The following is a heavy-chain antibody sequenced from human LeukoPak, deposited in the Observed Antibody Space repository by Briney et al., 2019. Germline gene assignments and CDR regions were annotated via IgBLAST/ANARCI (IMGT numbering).Heavy chain of an antibody. CDR3: ARDLSIAARPFDY. CDR2: INPNSGGT. V-gene: IGHV1-2*02. Sequence: ASVKVSCKASGYTFTGYYMHWVRQAPGQGLEWMGWINPNSGGTNYAQKFQGRVTMTRDRSISTAYMELSRLRSDDTAVYYCARDLSIAARPFDYWGQGTLVTVSS. J-gene: IGHJ4*02. D-gene: IGHD6-6*01. CDR1: GYTFTGYY.